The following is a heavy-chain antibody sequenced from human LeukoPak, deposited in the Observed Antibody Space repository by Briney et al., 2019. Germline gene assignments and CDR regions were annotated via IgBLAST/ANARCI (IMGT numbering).Heavy chain of an antibody. CDR3: ARDQGTTVATINFDY. V-gene: IGHV1-69*05. CDR2: IIPIFGTA. Sequence: SVTVSCTASGGTFSSYAISWVRQAPGQGLEWMGGIIPIFGTANYAQKLQGRVTMTTDTSTSTAYMELRSLRSDDTAVYYCARDQGTTVATINFDYWGQGTLVTVSS. J-gene: IGHJ4*02. CDR1: GGTFSSYA. D-gene: IGHD5-12*01.